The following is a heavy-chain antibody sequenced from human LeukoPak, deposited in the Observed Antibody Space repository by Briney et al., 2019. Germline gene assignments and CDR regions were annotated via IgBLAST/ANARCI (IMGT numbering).Heavy chain of an antibody. CDR2: INHSGST. CDR1: GGSFSGYY. Sequence: PSETLSLTCAVYGGSFSGYYWSWIRQPPGKGLEWIGEINHSGSTNYNPSLKSRVTISVDTSKNQFSLKLSSVTAADTAVYYCARDSSSDGFDYWGQGTLVTVSS. V-gene: IGHV4-34*01. CDR3: ARDSSSDGFDY. J-gene: IGHJ4*02. D-gene: IGHD6-6*01.